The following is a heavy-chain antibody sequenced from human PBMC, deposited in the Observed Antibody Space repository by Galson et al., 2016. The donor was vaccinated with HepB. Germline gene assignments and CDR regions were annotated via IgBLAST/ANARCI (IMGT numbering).Heavy chain of an antibody. CDR2: IWYDGSNE. J-gene: IGHJ5*02. D-gene: IGHD1-26*01. CDR3: AKDSGIGSTTANWFDP. Sequence: SLRLSCAVSGFTFNRYGMHWVRQAPGKGLEWVALIWYDGSNEDYAGSVRGRFSISRDNSKNTLDLQMNSLRAEDTAIYYCAKDSGIGSTTANWFDPWGQGTLVTVSS. V-gene: IGHV3-33*06. CDR1: GFTFNRYG.